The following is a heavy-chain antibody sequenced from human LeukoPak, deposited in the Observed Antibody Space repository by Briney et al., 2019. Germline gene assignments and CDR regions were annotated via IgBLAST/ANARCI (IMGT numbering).Heavy chain of an antibody. V-gene: IGHV3-23*01. J-gene: IGHJ4*02. CDR3: ARDKTRYSLDY. CDR1: GFTFSNYA. CDR2: ISGSGGST. Sequence: GGSLRLSCAAAGFTFSNYAMTWVRQAPGKGLEWVSSISGSGGSTYYVDSVKGRFTISRDNSKNTLYLQMNSLRAEDTAVYYCARDKTRYSLDYWGQGTLVTVSS.